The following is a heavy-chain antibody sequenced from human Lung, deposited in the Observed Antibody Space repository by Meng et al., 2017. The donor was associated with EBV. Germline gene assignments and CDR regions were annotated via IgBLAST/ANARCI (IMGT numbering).Heavy chain of an antibody. V-gene: IGHV7-4-1*02. CDR3: ARDSEAADY. CDR1: GYTFTTYG. D-gene: IGHD6-25*01. J-gene: IGHJ4*02. Sequence: QLVQSGSELKKPGASVRISCKAFGYTFTTYGMNWVRQAPGQGLEWMGWINTNTGKPTYAQGLTGRFVFSLDTSVSTAYLQISSLKAEDTAVYYCARDSEAADYWGQGTLVTVSS. CDR2: INTNTGKP.